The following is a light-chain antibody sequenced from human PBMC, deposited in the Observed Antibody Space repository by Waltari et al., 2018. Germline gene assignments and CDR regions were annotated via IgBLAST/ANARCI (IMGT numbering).Light chain of an antibody. Sequence: QSALTQPRSVSGSPGQSVTISCTGPRSAVGPYDYVSWYQQRPGKAPKLIIYDVTARPSGVPDRFSGSKSDNKASLTISGLQADDEADYYCCSYAGRYTNYVFGSGTKVTVL. CDR1: RSAVGPYDY. CDR2: DVT. J-gene: IGLJ1*01. V-gene: IGLV2-11*01. CDR3: CSYAGRYTNYV.